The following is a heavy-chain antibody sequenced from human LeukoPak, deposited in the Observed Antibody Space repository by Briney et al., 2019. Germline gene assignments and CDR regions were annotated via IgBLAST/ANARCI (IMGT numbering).Heavy chain of an antibody. CDR2: MYTTGNT. Sequence: SETLSLTCTVSGGSITTYYWSWVRQPPGKGLEGVGYMYTTGNTNYNPSLASRVTLSLDASKNQFSLTLSSVTAADTAVYYCAKHDTLFGAAHFYMDLWGKGTTVTVSS. V-gene: IGHV4-59*08. CDR1: GGSITTYY. CDR3: AKHDTLFGAAHFYMDL. D-gene: IGHD3-3*01. J-gene: IGHJ6*03.